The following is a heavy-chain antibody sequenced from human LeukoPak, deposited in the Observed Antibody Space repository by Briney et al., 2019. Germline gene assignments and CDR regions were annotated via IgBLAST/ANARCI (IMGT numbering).Heavy chain of an antibody. V-gene: IGHV3-23*01. CDR2: ISGSGGSA. Sequence: VGPLRLSCAASGFTFSIYAMSWVRQAPGKGLEWVSAISGSGGSAYYADSVKGRFTISRDNSKNTLYLQMNSLRAEDTAVYYCVSRGSGYYRYWGQGTLVTVSS. CDR1: GFTFSIYA. J-gene: IGHJ4*02. D-gene: IGHD3-22*01. CDR3: VSRGSGYYRY.